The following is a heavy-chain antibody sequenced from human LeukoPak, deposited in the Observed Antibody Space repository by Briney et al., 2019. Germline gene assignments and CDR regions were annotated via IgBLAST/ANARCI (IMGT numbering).Heavy chain of an antibody. J-gene: IGHJ4*02. CDR1: GGSFSGYY. CDR2: INHSGST. V-gene: IGHV4-34*01. Sequence: SETLSLTCAVYGGSFSGYYWSWIRQPPGKGLEWIGEINHSGSTNYNPSLKSRVTISADTSKNQFSLKLNSMTAADTAVYYCARGQLDTAMADYWGQGALVTVSS. D-gene: IGHD5-18*01. CDR3: ARGQLDTAMADY.